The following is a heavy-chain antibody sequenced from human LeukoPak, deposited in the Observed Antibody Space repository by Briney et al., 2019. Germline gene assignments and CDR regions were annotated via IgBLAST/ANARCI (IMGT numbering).Heavy chain of an antibody. V-gene: IGHV1-18*04. CDR3: ARKGMGSPLDF. D-gene: IGHD3-10*01. Sequence: ASVKVSCKTSGFTFTSYGISWMRQAPGQGLEWMAWISANNGDTHYAQRLQGRVTLTTDTSTGTAYMEVRILRSDDTAVYYCARKGMGSPLDFWGQGTLVTVSS. CDR2: ISANNGDT. J-gene: IGHJ4*02. CDR1: GFTFTSYG.